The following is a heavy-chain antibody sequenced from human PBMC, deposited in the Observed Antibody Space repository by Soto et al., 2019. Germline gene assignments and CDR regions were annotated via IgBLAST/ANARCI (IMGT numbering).Heavy chain of an antibody. CDR3: AKDGGYSSGRYGA. V-gene: IGHV3-9*01. D-gene: IGHD6-19*01. Sequence: GGSLRLSCSASGFTFDDYAMHWVWQAPGKGLEWVSGISWNSGSIGYADSVKGRFTISRDNAKNSLYLQMNSLRAEDTALYYCAKDGGYSSGRYGAWGQGTLVTVSS. J-gene: IGHJ5*02. CDR2: ISWNSGSI. CDR1: GFTFDDYA.